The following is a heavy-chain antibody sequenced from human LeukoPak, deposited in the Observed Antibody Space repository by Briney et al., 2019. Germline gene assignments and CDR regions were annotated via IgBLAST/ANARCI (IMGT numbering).Heavy chain of an antibody. J-gene: IGHJ4*02. CDR1: GFTFSRYA. CDR2: ISASGGVT. Sequence: GGSLRLSCAASGFTFSRYAMSWVRQTPGQGLEWVSVISASGGVTQDAASVKGRFTISRDNSKNTLYLQMNSLRADDTAVYYCARGDYVWGSYRAPHDYWGQGTLVTVSS. V-gene: IGHV3-23*01. D-gene: IGHD3-16*02. CDR3: ARGDYVWGSYRAPHDY.